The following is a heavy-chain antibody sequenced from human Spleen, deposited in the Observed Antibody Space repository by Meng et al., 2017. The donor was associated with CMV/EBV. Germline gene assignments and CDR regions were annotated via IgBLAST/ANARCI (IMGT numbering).Heavy chain of an antibody. CDR3: ARALFYDSSGFNFDY. Sequence: SGYTFISYGVSWVRQAPGQGFEWMGWISGYNGDTDYAQKLQGRVTLTTDKSPSTAYMELRTLRSDDTAVYYCARALFYDSSGFNFDYWGQGTPVTVSS. CDR1: GYTFISYG. CDR2: ISGYNGDT. D-gene: IGHD3-22*01. V-gene: IGHV1-18*01. J-gene: IGHJ4*02.